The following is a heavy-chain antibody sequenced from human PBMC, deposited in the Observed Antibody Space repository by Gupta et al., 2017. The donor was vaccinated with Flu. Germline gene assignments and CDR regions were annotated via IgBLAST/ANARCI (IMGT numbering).Heavy chain of an antibody. D-gene: IGHD2-2*01. J-gene: IGHJ4*02. Sequence: EVQLVESGGGLIQPGGSLRLSCAASGFSVTFNSVGWVRQAPGKGLEWVSLLYSGGGTYYADSVKGRSTISRDSSKNTVYLHMDSVTAADTAVYYCARGKDEYANSPVDSWGQGTLVTVSS. CDR1: GFSVTFNS. CDR2: LYSGGGT. V-gene: IGHV3-53*01. CDR3: ARGKDEYANSPVDS.